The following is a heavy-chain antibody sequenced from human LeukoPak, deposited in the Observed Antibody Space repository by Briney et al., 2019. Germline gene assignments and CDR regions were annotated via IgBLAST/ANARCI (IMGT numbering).Heavy chain of an antibody. Sequence: SVKVSCKASGGTFSSYAISWVRQAPGQGLEWMGRIIPILGIANYAQKFQGRVTITADKSTSTAYMELRSLRSDDTAVYYCARVVIAVAGTYYFDYWGQGTLVTVSS. D-gene: IGHD6-19*01. CDR2: IIPILGIA. CDR1: GGTFSSYA. J-gene: IGHJ4*02. CDR3: ARVVIAVAGTYYFDY. V-gene: IGHV1-69*04.